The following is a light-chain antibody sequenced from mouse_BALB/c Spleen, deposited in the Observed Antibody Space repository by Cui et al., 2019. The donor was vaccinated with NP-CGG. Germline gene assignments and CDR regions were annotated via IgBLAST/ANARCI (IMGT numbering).Light chain of an antibody. CDR3: ALWYSNHWV. J-gene: IGLJ1*01. Sequence: QAVVTQESPLTTSPGETVTLTCRSSTGAIRIRNYANWVQEKPDHLFTGLIGGTNNRAPGVPARFSGSLIGDKAALTITGAQTEDEAIYFCALWYSNHWVFGGGTKLTVL. CDR1: TGAIRIRNY. V-gene: IGLV1*01. CDR2: GTN.